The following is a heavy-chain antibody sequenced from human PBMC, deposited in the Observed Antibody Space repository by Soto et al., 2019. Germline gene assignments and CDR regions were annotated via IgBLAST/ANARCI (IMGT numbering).Heavy chain of an antibody. J-gene: IGHJ4*02. Sequence: QVQLVESGGGVVQPGRSLRLSCAASGFTFSSYGMHWVRQAPGKGLEWVAVIWYDGSNKYYADSVKGRFTVSRDNSKNTLYLQMNSLRAEDTAVYYCARTATMGEVVDYWGQGTLVTVSS. CDR2: IWYDGSNK. CDR3: ARTATMGEVVDY. V-gene: IGHV3-33*01. D-gene: IGHD3-10*01. CDR1: GFTFSSYG.